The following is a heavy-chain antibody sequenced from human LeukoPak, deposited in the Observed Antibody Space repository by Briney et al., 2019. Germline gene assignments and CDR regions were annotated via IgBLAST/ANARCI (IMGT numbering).Heavy chain of an antibody. D-gene: IGHD6-13*01. V-gene: IGHV4-30-2*01. J-gene: IGHJ2*01. CDR2: ISHSGST. CDR1: GDSISSGGYS. CDR3: ARYSSTWPYWYFDL. Sequence: SQTLSLTCAVSGDSISSGGYSWSWIRQPPGKGLEWIGYISHSGSTYYNPSLKSRVTISVDRSKNQFSLKLTSVTAADTAVYYCARYSSTWPYWYFDLWGRGTLVTVSS.